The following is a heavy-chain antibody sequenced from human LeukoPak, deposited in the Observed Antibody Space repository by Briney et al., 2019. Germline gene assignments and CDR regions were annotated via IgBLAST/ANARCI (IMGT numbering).Heavy chain of an antibody. D-gene: IGHD2-2*01. Sequence: GGSLRLSCAASGFTFDDYAMHWVRQAPGKGLEWVSSISWNSGIIGYADTVEGRYTISRDNAKNSLYRQMNSLRAEDTALYYCAKSVVPGRTGAFDIWGQGTMVTVSP. J-gene: IGHJ3*02. CDR2: ISWNSGII. CDR3: AKSVVPGRTGAFDI. CDR1: GFTFDDYA. V-gene: IGHV3-9*01.